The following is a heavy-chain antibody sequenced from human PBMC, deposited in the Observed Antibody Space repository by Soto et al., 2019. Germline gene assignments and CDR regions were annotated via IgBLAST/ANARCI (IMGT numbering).Heavy chain of an antibody. CDR2: IRSKAYGGTT. Sequence: SGRSLRLSCTASGINFGAYAMNSLRRATGKGLEWVGFIRSKAYGGTTEYAASVKGRFTISRDDSKSIAYLQMNSLKTEDTAVYYCTRDSYSDYIWGSYVIDYWGQGTLVTVSS. J-gene: IGHJ4*02. CDR1: GINFGAYA. V-gene: IGHV3-49*03. D-gene: IGHD3-16*01. CDR3: TRDSYSDYIWGSYVIDY.